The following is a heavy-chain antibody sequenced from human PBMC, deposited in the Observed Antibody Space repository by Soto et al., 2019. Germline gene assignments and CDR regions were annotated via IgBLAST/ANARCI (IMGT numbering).Heavy chain of an antibody. D-gene: IGHD1-26*01. V-gene: IGHV3-7*01. CDR1: ESTISRDW. CDR2: TNQDGSEK. CDR3: SGGVGDAF. Sequence: EVYLVESGGGLVQTGGSLRLSCAISESTISRDWMNWVRQAPGKGLEWVAHTNQDGSEKYYADSVKGRFTIFRDNAKKSLYLQMNSLRAGDTAMYYCSGGVGDAFWGQGTLVTVSS. J-gene: IGHJ4*02.